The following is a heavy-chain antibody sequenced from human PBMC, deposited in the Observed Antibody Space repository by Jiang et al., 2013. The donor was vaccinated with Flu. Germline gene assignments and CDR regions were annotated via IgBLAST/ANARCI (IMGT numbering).Heavy chain of an antibody. V-gene: IGHV3-30-3*01. D-gene: IGHD6-19*01. CDR1: GLTFSSYA. Sequence: QLVESGGGVVQPGRSLRLSCAASGLTFSSYAMHWVRQAPGKGLEWVAVISYDGSNKYYADSVKGRFTISRDNSKNTLYLQMNSLRAEDTAVYYCARVIPGYSSGWYANVVDYWGQGTLVTVSS. J-gene: IGHJ4*02. CDR3: ARVIPGYSSGWYANVVDY. CDR2: ISYDGSNK.